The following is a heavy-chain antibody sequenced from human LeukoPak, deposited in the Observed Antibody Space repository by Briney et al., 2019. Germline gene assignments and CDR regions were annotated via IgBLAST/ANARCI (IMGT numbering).Heavy chain of an antibody. CDR1: GFTFSSYW. J-gene: IGHJ6*03. V-gene: IGHV3-7*01. CDR2: IKQDGSEK. D-gene: IGHD1-26*01. CDR3: ARDRGHEGYNYYYMDV. Sequence: GGSLRLSCAASGFTFSSYWMSWVRQAPGKGLEGVANIKQDGSEKYYVDSVKGRFTISRDNAKNSLYLQMNSLRAEDTAVYYCARDRGHEGYNYYYMDVWGKGTTVTVSS.